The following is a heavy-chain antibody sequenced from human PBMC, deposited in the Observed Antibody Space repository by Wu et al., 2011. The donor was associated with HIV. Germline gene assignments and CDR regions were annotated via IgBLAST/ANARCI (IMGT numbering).Heavy chain of an antibody. CDR2: ISAYNGDT. J-gene: IGHJ6*03. CDR3: ARDGSSAQLDLYYNHMDV. D-gene: IGHD6-6*01. CDR1: GYTFTNYA. V-gene: IGHV1-18*01. Sequence: QVQLVQSGAEVKKPGASVKVSCKASGYTFTNYAIHWVRQAPGQGLEWMGWISAYNGDTNYAQKLQDRVTMTTDTSTSTAYMELRSLRSDDTAVYYCARDGSSAQLDLYYNHMDVWGQRDHGHRLL.